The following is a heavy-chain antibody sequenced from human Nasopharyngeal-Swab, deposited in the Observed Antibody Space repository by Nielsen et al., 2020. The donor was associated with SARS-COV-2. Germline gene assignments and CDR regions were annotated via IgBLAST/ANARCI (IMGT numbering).Heavy chain of an antibody. Sequence: SGPTLVKPTQTLTLTCTFSGFSLSTSGMCVSWIRQPPGKALEWLARIDWDDDKRYSPSLKSRLTITKDTSKNQVVLTMTNMDPVDTATYYCALDLRDSGFDYWGQGTLVTVSS. D-gene: IGHD7-27*01. CDR2: IDWDDDK. CDR3: ALDLRDSGFDY. J-gene: IGHJ4*02. V-gene: IGHV2-5*08. CDR1: GFSLSTSGMC.